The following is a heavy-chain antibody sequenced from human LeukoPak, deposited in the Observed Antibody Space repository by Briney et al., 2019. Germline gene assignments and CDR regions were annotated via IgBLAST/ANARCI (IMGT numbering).Heavy chain of an antibody. CDR2: ISAYNGNT. V-gene: IGHV1-18*01. D-gene: IGHD5-12*01. Sequence: GASVKVSCKASGYTFTSYGISWVRQAPGQGLEWMGWISAYNGNTNYAQNLQGRVTMTTDTSTSTAYMELRSLRSDDTAVYYCARDSRDIVATITSTGNFDYWGQGTLVTVSS. CDR1: GYTFTSYG. J-gene: IGHJ4*02. CDR3: ARDSRDIVATITSTGNFDY.